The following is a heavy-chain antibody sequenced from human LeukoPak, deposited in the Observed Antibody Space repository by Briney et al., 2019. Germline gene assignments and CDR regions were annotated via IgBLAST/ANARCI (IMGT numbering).Heavy chain of an antibody. V-gene: IGHV3-30*18. D-gene: IGHD3-16*02. CDR2: ISYDGSNK. J-gene: IGHJ4*02. CDR1: GFTFSSYG. Sequence: GRSLRLSCAASGFTFSSYGMHWVRQAPGKGLEWVAVISYDGSNKYYADSVKGRFTISRDNSKNTLYLQMNSLRAEDTAVYYCAKDQYDYIWGSYRPSYYFDYWGQGTLVTVSS. CDR3: AKDQYDYIWGSYRPSYYFDY.